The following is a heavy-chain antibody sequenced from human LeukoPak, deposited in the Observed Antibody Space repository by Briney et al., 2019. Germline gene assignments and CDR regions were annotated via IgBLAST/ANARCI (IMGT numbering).Heavy chain of an antibody. J-gene: IGHJ3*02. CDR1: GFTFSSYG. CDR2: ISYDGSNK. V-gene: IGHV3-30*18. CDR3: AKDQWLLLLHDAFDI. D-gene: IGHD3-22*01. Sequence: GGSLRLSCAASGFTFSSYGMHWVRQAPGKGLEWVAVISYDGSNKYYADSVKGRFTISRDNSKNTLYLQMNSLRAEDTAVYYCAKDQWLLLLHDAFDIWGQGTMVTVSS.